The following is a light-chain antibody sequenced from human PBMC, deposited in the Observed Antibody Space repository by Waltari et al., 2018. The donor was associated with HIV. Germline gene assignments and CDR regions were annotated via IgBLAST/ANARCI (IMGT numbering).Light chain of an antibody. CDR3: QQRNTFPHT. J-gene: IGKJ2*01. CDR1: QDSSNS. CDR2: STS. V-gene: IGKV1-9*01. Sequence: DIHLTQSPSFLSASVGDRVTITCRASQDSSNSVAWYQQRPGKAPKLLIYSTSTLQSGVPSRVRGSRSRTEFTLTIASVQAEDFATYFCQQRNTFPHTFGQGTKVEI.